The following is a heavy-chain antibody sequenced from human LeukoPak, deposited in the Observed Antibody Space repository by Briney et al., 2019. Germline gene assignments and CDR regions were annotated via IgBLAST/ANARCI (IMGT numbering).Heavy chain of an antibody. Sequence: PSETLSLTCTVSAGSFSSYYWNWIRQPAGEGLEWIGRIYMSGSTDYNPSLKSRVTMSVDTSKNHFSLKLRSVTAADTAMYYCARGRGYYQDYWGQGTLVTVSS. CDR1: AGSFSSYY. V-gene: IGHV4-4*07. CDR2: IYMSGST. D-gene: IGHD3-22*01. J-gene: IGHJ4*02. CDR3: ARGRGYYQDY.